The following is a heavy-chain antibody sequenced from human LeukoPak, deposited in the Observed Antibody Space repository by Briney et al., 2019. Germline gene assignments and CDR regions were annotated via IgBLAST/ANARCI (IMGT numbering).Heavy chain of an antibody. Sequence: GGSLRLSCAASGFTFSSYEMNWVRQAPGKGLEWVSYISSSGSTIFYADSVKGRFTISRDNAKNSLYLQMNSLRAEDTAVYYCARLYSSSSGLRASDYWGQGTLVTASS. CDR3: ARLYSSSSGLRASDY. CDR1: GFTFSSYE. J-gene: IGHJ4*02. D-gene: IGHD6-6*01. CDR2: ISSSGSTI. V-gene: IGHV3-48*03.